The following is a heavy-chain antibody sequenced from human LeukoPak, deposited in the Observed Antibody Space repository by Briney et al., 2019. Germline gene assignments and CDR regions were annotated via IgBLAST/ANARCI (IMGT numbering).Heavy chain of an antibody. J-gene: IGHJ4*02. CDR2: FDPGIGEA. Sequence: ASVKVSCKVSGYTLTDSSIHWVRQAPGKGLEWMGGFDPGIGEAIYAQKFQGRVTMTEDTSTDTAYMELSSLRAEDTAVYYCTTVRYCSSTSCYTPLYPFDYWGQGTLVTVSS. V-gene: IGHV1-24*01. D-gene: IGHD2-2*02. CDR1: GYTLTDSS. CDR3: TTVRYCSSTSCYTPLYPFDY.